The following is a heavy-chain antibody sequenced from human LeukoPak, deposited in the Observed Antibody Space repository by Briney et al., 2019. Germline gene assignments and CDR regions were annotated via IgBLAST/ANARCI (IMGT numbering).Heavy chain of an antibody. CDR1: GGTFSSYA. J-gene: IGHJ4*02. Sequence: SVKVSGKASGGTFSSYAISWVRQAPGQGLEWMGGIIPIFGTANYAQKFQGRVTVTADESTSTAYMELSSLRSEDTAVYYCARDSRDYGSGSSQYYFDYWGQGTLVTVSS. CDR3: ARDSRDYGSGSSQYYFDY. D-gene: IGHD3-10*01. V-gene: IGHV1-69*13. CDR2: IIPIFGTA.